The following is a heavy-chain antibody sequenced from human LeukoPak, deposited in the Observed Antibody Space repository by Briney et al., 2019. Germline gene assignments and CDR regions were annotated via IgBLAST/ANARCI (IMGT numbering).Heavy chain of an antibody. Sequence: ASVKVSCKASNYTFTTYGVSWVRQAPGEGLQWMAWISAYNGDTKFAQNFLGRVTVTTDRSTSTAYMELRSLRYDDTAVYYCARLVMTVRGPSPEYHYYMDVWGKGTMVTVSS. CDR1: NYTFTTYG. D-gene: IGHD3-10*01. CDR3: ARLVMTVRGPSPEYHYYMDV. CDR2: ISAYNGDT. V-gene: IGHV1-18*01. J-gene: IGHJ6*03.